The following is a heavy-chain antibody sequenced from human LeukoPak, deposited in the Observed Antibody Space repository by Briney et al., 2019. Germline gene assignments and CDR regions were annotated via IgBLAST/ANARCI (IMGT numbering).Heavy chain of an antibody. CDR3: ARDYPGIAAAGDAFDT. CDR2: IIPIFGTA. Sequence: SVKVSCKASGGTFSSYAISWVRQAPGQGLEWMGGIIPIFGTANYAQKFQGRVTITTDESTSTAYMELSSLRSEDTAVYYCARDYPGIAAAGDAFDTWGQGTMVTVSS. CDR1: GGTFSSYA. V-gene: IGHV1-69*05. D-gene: IGHD6-13*01. J-gene: IGHJ3*02.